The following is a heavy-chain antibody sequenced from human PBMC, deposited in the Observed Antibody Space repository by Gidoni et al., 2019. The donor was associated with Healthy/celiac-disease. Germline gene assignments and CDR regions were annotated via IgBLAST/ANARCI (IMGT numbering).Heavy chain of an antibody. CDR2: ISYDGSNK. CDR1: GFTFSSYG. D-gene: IGHD3-3*01. J-gene: IGHJ6*02. Sequence: QVQLVESGGGVVQPGRSLRLPCAASGFTFSSYGMHWVRQAPGKGLEWVAVISYDGSNKYYADSVKGRFTISRDNSKNTLYLQMNSLRAEDTAVYYCAKDQSGHYYYYGMDVWGQGTTVTVSS. V-gene: IGHV3-30*18. CDR3: AKDQSGHYYYYGMDV.